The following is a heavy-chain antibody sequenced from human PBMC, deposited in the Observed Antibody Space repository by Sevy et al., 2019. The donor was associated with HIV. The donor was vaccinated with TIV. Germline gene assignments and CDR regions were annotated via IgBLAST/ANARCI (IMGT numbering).Heavy chain of an antibody. Sequence: SETLSLTCTVSGGSISSGGYYWSWIRQHPGKGLEWIGYIYYSGSTYYNPSLKSRVTISVDTSKNQFSLKLSSVTAADTAVDYCARDPAGTRSWFDPWGQGTLVTVSS. CDR2: IYYSGST. CDR3: ARDPAGTRSWFDP. D-gene: IGHD6-19*01. J-gene: IGHJ5*02. CDR1: GGSISSGGYY. V-gene: IGHV4-31*03.